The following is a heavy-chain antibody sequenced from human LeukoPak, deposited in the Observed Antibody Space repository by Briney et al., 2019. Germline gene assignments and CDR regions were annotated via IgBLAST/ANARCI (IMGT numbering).Heavy chain of an antibody. D-gene: IGHD3-10*01. CDR2: ISGGSSYI. Sequence: GGSLRLSCAASGFTFSGYSMNWVRQAPGKGLEWVSSISGGSSYIYYADSLKGRFTISRDNAKNSLYLQMNSLRAEDTAVYYCAKPTYGSGSPDHWGQGTLVTVSS. CDR1: GFTFSGYS. J-gene: IGHJ4*02. V-gene: IGHV3-21*04. CDR3: AKPTYGSGSPDH.